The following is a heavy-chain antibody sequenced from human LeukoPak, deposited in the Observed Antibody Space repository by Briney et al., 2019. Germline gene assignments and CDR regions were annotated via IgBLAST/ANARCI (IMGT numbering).Heavy chain of an antibody. V-gene: IGHV1-2*02. CDR3: ARGGAWGEREVDY. CDR1: AYTFIVYY. CDR2: INTNSGDR. J-gene: IGHJ4*02. Sequence: VPSVTLSFTASAYTFIVYYMHCVRQAPGQRLGWLGWINTNSGDRKYVEKFQGRVTMTRDKSFSTAHMDLTRPTSDDTAVYYCARGGAWGEREVDYWGQGSLVTVSS. D-gene: IGHD3-16*01.